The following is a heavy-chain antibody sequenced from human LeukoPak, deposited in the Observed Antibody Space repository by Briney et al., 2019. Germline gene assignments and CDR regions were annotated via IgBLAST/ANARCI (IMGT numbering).Heavy chain of an antibody. Sequence: PGGSLRLSCAASGFTFSSYVMHWVRQAPGKGLEWVAIISYDGSNEYYADSVKGRFTISRDNSKNTLYLQMNSLRAEDTAVYYCAREAVAGPFDYWGQGTLVTVSS. CDR3: AREAVAGPFDY. CDR1: GFTFSSYV. V-gene: IGHV3-30*04. CDR2: ISYDGSNE. D-gene: IGHD6-19*01. J-gene: IGHJ4*02.